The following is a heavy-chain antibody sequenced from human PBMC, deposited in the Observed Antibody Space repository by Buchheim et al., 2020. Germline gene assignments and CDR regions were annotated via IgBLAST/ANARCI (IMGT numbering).Heavy chain of an antibody. CDR3: ARDPIAAADYYYYYYGMDV. CDR2: ITPISGTA. J-gene: IGHJ6*02. D-gene: IGHD6-13*01. V-gene: IGHV1-69*01. CDR1: GGTFYYA. Sequence: QVQLVQSGAEVKKPGSSVRVSCKASGGTFYYAISWVRQAPGQGLEWMGGITPISGTANYAQQFQGRPTITADESTSTGYMKLSSLRAEDTAVYYCARDPIAAADYYYYYYGMDVWGQGTT.